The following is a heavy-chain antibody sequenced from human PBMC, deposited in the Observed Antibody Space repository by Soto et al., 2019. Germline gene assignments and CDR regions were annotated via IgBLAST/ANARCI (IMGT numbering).Heavy chain of an antibody. CDR2: INPSGGST. D-gene: IGHD2-21*02. J-gene: IGHJ6*02. Sequence: GSSVKVSCKASGYTFTSYYMHWVRQAPGQGLEWMGIINPSGGSTSYAQKFQGRVTMTRDTSTSTVYMELSSLRSEDTAVYYCARDSSVVVTAIPLSSYHYYGMDVWGQGTTVTGSS. V-gene: IGHV1-46*01. CDR3: ARDSSVVVTAIPLSSYHYYGMDV. CDR1: GYTFTSYY.